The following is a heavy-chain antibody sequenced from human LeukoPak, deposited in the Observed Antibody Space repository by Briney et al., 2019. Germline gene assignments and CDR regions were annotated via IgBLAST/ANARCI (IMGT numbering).Heavy chain of an antibody. CDR2: IKQDGSEK. J-gene: IGHJ3*02. CDR3: ARDYGNDAFDI. Sequence: PGGSLRLSCAVSGFTFSTYWMSWVRQAPGKGLEWVAHIKQDGSEKYYVDSAKGRFTISRDNAKNSLYLQMNSLRAEDTAVYYCARDYGNDAFDIWGQGAMVTVSS. D-gene: IGHD3-16*01. CDR1: GFTFSTYW. V-gene: IGHV3-7*01.